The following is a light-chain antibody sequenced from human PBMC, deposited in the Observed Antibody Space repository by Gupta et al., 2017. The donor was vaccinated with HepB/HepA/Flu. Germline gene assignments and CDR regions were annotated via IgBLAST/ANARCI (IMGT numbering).Light chain of an antibody. CDR1: SSVVGRYNL. J-gene: IGLJ2*01. CDR3: CSYAGSSTFVV. V-gene: IGLV2-23*02. Sequence: QSALTQPASVSGSPGQSITLPCTGTSSVVGRYNLVSWYQQHPGKAPKLMLYAVSKRPSGVSNRFSGSKSGNTASLTISGLQAEDEADYSCCSYAGSSTFVVFGGGTKLTVL. CDR2: AVS.